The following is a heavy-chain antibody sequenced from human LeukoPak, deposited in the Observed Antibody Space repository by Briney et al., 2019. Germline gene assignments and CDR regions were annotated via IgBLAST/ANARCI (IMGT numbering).Heavy chain of an antibody. J-gene: IGHJ4*02. CDR1: GYSISSVYY. Sequence: ETLSLTCAVSGYSISSVYYWGWIRQPPGKGLEWIGSMYHSGSTYYNPSLKSRVTTAVDTSKNQFSLKLSSVTAADTAVYYCARQTSKGWGIHYWGQGTLVTVSS. CDR2: MYHSGST. V-gene: IGHV4-38-2*01. CDR3: ARQTSKGWGIHY. D-gene: IGHD3-16*01.